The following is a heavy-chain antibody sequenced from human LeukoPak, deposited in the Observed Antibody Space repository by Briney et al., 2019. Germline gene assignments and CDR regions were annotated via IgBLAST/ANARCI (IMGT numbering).Heavy chain of an antibody. CDR3: ARHLYYYYYYMDV. J-gene: IGHJ6*03. CDR1: GGSISSSSYY. CDR2: IYYSGST. V-gene: IGHV4-39*01. Sequence: SQTLSLTCTVSGGSISSSSYYWGCIRQPPGKGLEWIGSIYYSGSTYYNPSLKSRVTISVDTSKNQFSLKLSSVTAADTAVYYCARHLYYYYYYMDVWGKGTTVTVSS.